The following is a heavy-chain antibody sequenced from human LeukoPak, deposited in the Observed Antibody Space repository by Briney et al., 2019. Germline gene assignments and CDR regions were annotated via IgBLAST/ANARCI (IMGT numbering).Heavy chain of an antibody. J-gene: IGHJ4*02. CDR1: GFTFSNYW. CDR2: VNRDGSTT. CDR3: ARDKKSGESSEIDY. D-gene: IGHD3-10*01. Sequence: GGSLRLSCAASGFTFSNYWVHWVRQAPGKGLVWVSRVNRDGSTTKYADSVKGRFTVSRDNAKNTLNLQMNSLRAEDTAVYYCARDKKSGESSEIDYWGQGTLVTVSS. V-gene: IGHV3-74*03.